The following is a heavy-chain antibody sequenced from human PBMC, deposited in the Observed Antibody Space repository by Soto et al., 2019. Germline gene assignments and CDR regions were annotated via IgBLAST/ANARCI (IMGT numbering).Heavy chain of an antibody. J-gene: IGHJ6*02. Sequence: QVQLVQSGAEVKMPGSSVRVSCKASGGSFSKYGISWVRQAPGQGLEWMGGIIPMFGIGNYAERFLGRVTITADESTSSGHMERSSLRSEYTAVYFCSRGYRENYFSAMEVWGQGTKVTVSS. CDR3: SRGYRENYFSAMEV. CDR1: GGSFSKYG. CDR2: IIPMFGIG. V-gene: IGHV1-69*01. D-gene: IGHD1-26*01.